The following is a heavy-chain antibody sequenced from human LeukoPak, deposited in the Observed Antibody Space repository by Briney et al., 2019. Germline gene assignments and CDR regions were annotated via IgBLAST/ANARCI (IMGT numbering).Heavy chain of an antibody. D-gene: IGHD5-12*01. CDR3: ARDYSGYDYAFDY. CDR2: IRQDGSEK. J-gene: IGHJ4*02. Sequence: PGGSLRLSCAASGFTFPNYWMSWVRQAPGKGLEWVANIRQDGSEKFYVDSVKGRFTISRDNDKSSLYLQMNSLRAEDTAVYYCARDYSGYDYAFDYWGQGTLVTVSS. CDR1: GFTFPNYW. V-gene: IGHV3-7*01.